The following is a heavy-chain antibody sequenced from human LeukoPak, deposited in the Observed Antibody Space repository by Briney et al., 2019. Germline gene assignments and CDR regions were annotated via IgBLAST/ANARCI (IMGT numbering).Heavy chain of an antibody. V-gene: IGHV3-23*01. CDR3: AKEAHRDYIKINWFDP. J-gene: IGHJ5*02. CDR2: ISGSGGST. CDR1: GFTFSSYA. Sequence: GGSLRLSCAASGFTFSSYAMSWVRQAPGKGLEWVSAISGSGGSTYYADSVKGRFTISRDNSKNTLYLQMNSLRAEDTAVYYCAKEAHRDYIKINWFDPWGQGTLVTVYS. D-gene: IGHD4-17*01.